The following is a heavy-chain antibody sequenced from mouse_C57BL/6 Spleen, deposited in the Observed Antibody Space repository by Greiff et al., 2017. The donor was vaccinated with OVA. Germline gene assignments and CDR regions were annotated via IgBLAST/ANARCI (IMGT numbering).Heavy chain of an antibody. CDR3: ARAIYYDYEDY. Sequence: QVQLKQPGAELVKPGASVKMSCKASGYTFTSYWITWVKQRPGQGLEWIGDIYPGSGSTNYNEKFKSKATLTVDTSSSTAYMQRSSLTSEDSAVYYCARAIYYDYEDYWGQGTSVTVSS. D-gene: IGHD2-4*01. V-gene: IGHV1-55*01. CDR2: IYPGSGST. J-gene: IGHJ4*01. CDR1: GYTFTSYW.